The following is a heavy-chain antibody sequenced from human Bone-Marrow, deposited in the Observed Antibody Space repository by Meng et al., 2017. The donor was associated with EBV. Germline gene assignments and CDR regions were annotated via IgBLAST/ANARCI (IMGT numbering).Heavy chain of an antibody. Sequence: VQLVQAGSDLQKPGASVKLSCKASGYTFTSYAMNWGRQAPGQGLEWMGWINTKTGKPTYAPGFTGRFVFSLDTSDSTTYLQISSLKTEDSAVYYCARDGGRRLDYWGQGTLVTVSS. J-gene: IGHJ4*02. V-gene: IGHV7-4-1*02. D-gene: IGHD3-16*01. CDR1: GYTFTSYA. CDR3: ARDGGRRLDY. CDR2: INTKTGKP.